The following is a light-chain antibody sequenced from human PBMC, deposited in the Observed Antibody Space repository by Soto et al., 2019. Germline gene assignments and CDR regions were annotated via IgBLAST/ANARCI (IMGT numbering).Light chain of an antibody. CDR3: ATWDDSLNGYV. V-gene: IGLV1-44*01. CDR2: SNN. J-gene: IGLJ1*01. Sequence: QSVLTQPAAASGTPGQRVTISCSGRSSNIGSNTVNWYQQLPGTAPKLLFYSNNQRPSGVPDRFSGSKSGTSASLAISGLQSEDEADHYCATWDDSLNGYVFGTGTKVTVL. CDR1: SSNIGSNT.